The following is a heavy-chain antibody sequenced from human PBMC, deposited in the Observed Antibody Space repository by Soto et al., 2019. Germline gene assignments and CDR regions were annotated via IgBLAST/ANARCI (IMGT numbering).Heavy chain of an antibody. D-gene: IGHD3-3*01. CDR3: ARHRAVLRFLEGDQYYYYMDV. CDR2: IYYSGST. Sequence: SETLSLTCTVSGGSISSGGYYWSWIRQHPGKGLEWIGYIYYSGSTYYNPSLKSRVTISVDTSKNQFSLKLSSVTAADTAVYYCARHRAVLRFLEGDQYYYYMDVWGKGTTVTVSS. V-gene: IGHV4-31*03. J-gene: IGHJ6*03. CDR1: GGSISSGGYY.